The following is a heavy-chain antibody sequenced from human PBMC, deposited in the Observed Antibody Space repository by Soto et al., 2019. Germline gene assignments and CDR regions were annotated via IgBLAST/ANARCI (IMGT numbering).Heavy chain of an antibody. CDR2: ISSSSSYI. V-gene: IGHV3-21*01. J-gene: IGHJ4*02. Sequence: GGSLRLSCAASGFTFSSYSMNWVRQAPGKGLEWVSSISSSSSYIYYADSVKGRFTISRDNSKNTLYLQMNSLRAEDTAVYYCASPPRFELYVGYWGQGT. CDR3: ASPPRFELYVGY. CDR1: GFTFSSYS. D-gene: IGHD1-26*01.